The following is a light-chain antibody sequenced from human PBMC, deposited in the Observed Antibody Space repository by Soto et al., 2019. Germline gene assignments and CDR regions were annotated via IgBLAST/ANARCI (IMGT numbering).Light chain of an antibody. CDR2: ETS. CDR3: FSFTSTNTHV. CDR1: SSDFGSYKF. V-gene: IGLV2-23*01. J-gene: IGLJ1*01. Sequence: QSALTQPGSVPGSPGQSVTISCTGTSSDFGSYKFVSWYQHHPGTVPKVIIYETSKRPSGVSDRFSGSKSGNTASLTISGLQAEDEADYYCFSFTSTNTHVFGSGTKLTVL.